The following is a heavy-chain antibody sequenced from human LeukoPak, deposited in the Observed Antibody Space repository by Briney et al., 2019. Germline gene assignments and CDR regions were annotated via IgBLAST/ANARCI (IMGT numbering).Heavy chain of an antibody. J-gene: IGHJ6*02. CDR1: GFTFSSYA. D-gene: IGHD5-12*01. V-gene: IGHV3-23*01. CDR2: ISGSGGST. Sequence: GGSLRLSCAASGFTFSSYAMSWVRQAPGKGLEWVSAISGSGGSTYYADSVKGRFTISRDNSKNTLYLQMNSLRAEDTAVYYCAKWAGYSGYDFPGMDVWGQGTTVTVSS. CDR3: AKWAGYSGYDFPGMDV.